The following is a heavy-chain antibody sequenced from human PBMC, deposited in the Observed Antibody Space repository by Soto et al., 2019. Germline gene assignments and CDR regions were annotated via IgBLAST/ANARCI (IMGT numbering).Heavy chain of an antibody. CDR2: IYHSGST. CDR3: ARAYSSSSFIGWFDP. CDR1: GYSISSGYY. Sequence: SETLSLTCAVSGYSISSGYYWGWIRQPPGKGLEWIGSIYHSGSTYYNPSLKSRVTISVDTSKNQFSLKLSSVTAADTAVYYCARAYSSSSFIGWFDPWGQGTLVTVSS. J-gene: IGHJ5*02. D-gene: IGHD6-6*01. V-gene: IGHV4-38-2*01.